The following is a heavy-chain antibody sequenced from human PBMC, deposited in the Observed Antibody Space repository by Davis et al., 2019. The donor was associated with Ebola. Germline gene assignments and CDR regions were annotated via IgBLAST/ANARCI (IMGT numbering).Heavy chain of an antibody. D-gene: IGHD6-13*01. CDR1: GGSVSTSSYY. J-gene: IGHJ4*02. CDR2: IFYSGKT. CDR3: ARQASWYGFDY. Sequence: MPSETLSLTCTVSGGSVSTSSYYWGWIRQPPGKGLEWIGSIFYSGKTYYNSSLQSRVTISVDTSKNQFSLKLSSVTAADTAVYYCARQASWYGFDYWGQGTLVTVSS. V-gene: IGHV4-39*01.